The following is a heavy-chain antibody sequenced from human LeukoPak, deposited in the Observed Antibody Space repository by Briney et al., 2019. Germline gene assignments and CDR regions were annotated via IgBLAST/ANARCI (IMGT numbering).Heavy chain of an antibody. Sequence: SETLSLTCTVSGGSISSYYWSWIRQPAGKGLEWIGRIYTSGSTNYNPSLKSRVTMSVDTSKNQFSLKLSSVTAADTAVYYCARDRHVDTPMAEAFDVWGQGTMVTVSS. CDR2: IYTSGST. D-gene: IGHD5-18*01. CDR3: ARDRHVDTPMAEAFDV. V-gene: IGHV4-4*07. J-gene: IGHJ3*01. CDR1: GGSISSYY.